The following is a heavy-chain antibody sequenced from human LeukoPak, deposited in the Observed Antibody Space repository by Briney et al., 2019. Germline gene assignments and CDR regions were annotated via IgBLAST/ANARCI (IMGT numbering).Heavy chain of an antibody. V-gene: IGHV3-9*01. Sequence: LSGGSLRLSCAASGFTFDDRAMHWVRQAPGKGLEWVSGISWNSGSIDYADSVKGRFTISRDNAKNSLYLQMNSLRAEDTALYYCAKSDGSGSSHYYFDYWGQGTLVTVFS. D-gene: IGHD3-10*01. CDR1: GFTFDDRA. J-gene: IGHJ4*02. CDR2: ISWNSGSI. CDR3: AKSDGSGSSHYYFDY.